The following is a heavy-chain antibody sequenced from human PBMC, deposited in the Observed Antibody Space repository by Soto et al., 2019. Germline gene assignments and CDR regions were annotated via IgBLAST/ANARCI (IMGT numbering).Heavy chain of an antibody. CDR1: GFTFSSYA. CDR3: AKTGRGYSYGYNDY. V-gene: IGHV3-23*01. D-gene: IGHD5-18*01. CDR2: ISGSGGST. Sequence: GGSLRLSCAASGFTFSSYAMSWVRQALGKGLEWVSAISGSGGSTYYADSVKGRFTNSRDNSKNTLYLQMNSLRAEDTAVYYCAKTGRGYSYGYNDYWGQGTLVTVSS. J-gene: IGHJ4*02.